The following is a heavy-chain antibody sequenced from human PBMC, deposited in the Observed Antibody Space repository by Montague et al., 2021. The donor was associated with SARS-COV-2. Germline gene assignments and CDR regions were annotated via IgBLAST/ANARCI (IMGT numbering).Heavy chain of an antibody. CDR2: INPGDSDT. CDR1: GYNFTRYW. J-gene: IGHJ5*02. CDR3: ARQPSNWHDL. V-gene: IGHV5-51*01. Sequence: QSGAEVKLPGESLKISCKTSGYNFTRYWIGWVRQMPGKGLEWMGIINPGDSDTKYSPPFQGQVTISADKSIGTAYLQWSSLKTSDTAMYYCARQPSNWHDLWGQGTLVTVSS.